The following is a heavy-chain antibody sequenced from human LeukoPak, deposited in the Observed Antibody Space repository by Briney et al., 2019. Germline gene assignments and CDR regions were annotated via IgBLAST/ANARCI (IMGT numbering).Heavy chain of an antibody. D-gene: IGHD3-22*01. Sequence: PSETLSLTCTVPGGSISSYYWSWIRQPPGKGLEWIGYIYYSGRTNYNPSLKSRVTISVDTSNNQFSLKLSSVTAADTAVYYCARHPNYYDSSAYYYVMDVWGQGTTVTVSS. V-gene: IGHV4-59*08. CDR1: GGSISSYY. J-gene: IGHJ6*02. CDR3: ARHPNYYDSSAYYYVMDV. CDR2: IYYSGRT.